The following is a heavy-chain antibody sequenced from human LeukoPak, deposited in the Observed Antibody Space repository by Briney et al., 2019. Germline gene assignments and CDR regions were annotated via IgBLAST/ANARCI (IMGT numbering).Heavy chain of an antibody. D-gene: IGHD1-26*01. Sequence: GESLKISCKGSGYSFTSYWIGWVRQMPGKGLEWMGIIYPGDSDTRYSPSFQGQVTISADKSISTAYLQWSSLKASDTAMYYCARLPPFSGSYGILDYWGQGTLVTVSS. CDR2: IYPGDSDT. CDR3: ARLPPFSGSYGILDY. J-gene: IGHJ4*02. CDR1: GYSFTSYW. V-gene: IGHV5-51*01.